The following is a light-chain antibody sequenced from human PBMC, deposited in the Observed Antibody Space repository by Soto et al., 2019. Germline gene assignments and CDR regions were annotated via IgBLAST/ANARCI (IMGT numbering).Light chain of an antibody. V-gene: IGLV4-69*01. CDR1: SGQRSYA. CDR2: VNSDGSH. CDR3: QTWGTGFHVV. Sequence: QSVLSQSPSASASLGASVKLTCSLSSGQRSYAIAWHQQQPEKGPRYLMKVNSDGSHSKGDGIPDRFSGSSSGAERYLTISSLQSEDEADYYCQTWGTGFHVVFGGGTKLTVL. J-gene: IGLJ2*01.